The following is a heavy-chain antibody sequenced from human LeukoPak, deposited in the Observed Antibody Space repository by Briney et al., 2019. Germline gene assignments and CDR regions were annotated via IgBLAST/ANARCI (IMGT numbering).Heavy chain of an antibody. D-gene: IGHD6-19*01. Sequence: PGRSLRLSCAASGFTFSDYGMHWVRQAPGKGLEWVAVVWFDGGLKYYPDSVKGRFTISRDGSKNTLYLQMNSLRVEDTAVYYCARAPTSRAVAGTQSSWYFALWGRGTLVTVSS. V-gene: IGHV3-33*01. CDR3: ARAPTSRAVAGTQSSWYFAL. CDR1: GFTFSDYG. J-gene: IGHJ2*01. CDR2: VWFDGGLK.